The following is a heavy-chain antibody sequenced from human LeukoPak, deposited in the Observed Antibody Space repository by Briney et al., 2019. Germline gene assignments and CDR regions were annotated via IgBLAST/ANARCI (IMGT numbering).Heavy chain of an antibody. Sequence: GGSLRLSRAASGFTFSSYWMHWVRQAPGKGLVWVSRINSDGSSTNYADSVKGRLTISRDNAKNTLHLQMNSRRAEDTAVYYCARGARGSVTASDYWGQGTLGTVSS. V-gene: IGHV3-74*01. CDR1: GFTFSSYW. D-gene: IGHD3-10*01. CDR3: ARGARGSVTASDY. J-gene: IGHJ4*02. CDR2: INSDGSST.